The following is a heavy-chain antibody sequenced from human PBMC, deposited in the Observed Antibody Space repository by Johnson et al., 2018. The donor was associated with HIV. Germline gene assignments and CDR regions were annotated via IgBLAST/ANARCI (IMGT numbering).Heavy chain of an antibody. V-gene: IGHV3-11*04. CDR2: ISGGCSAI. D-gene: IGHD1-26*01. CDR1: GFTFSDYY. Sequence: VQLVESGGGLVKPGGSLRLSCAVSGFTFSDYYMSWIRQAPEQGLEWISYISGGCSAIYYADSVRGRFTISRDNAKNSLYLQMNSLRAEDTAVYYCARDRVGATAFDVWGQGTLVTVSS. CDR3: ARDRVGATAFDV. J-gene: IGHJ3*01.